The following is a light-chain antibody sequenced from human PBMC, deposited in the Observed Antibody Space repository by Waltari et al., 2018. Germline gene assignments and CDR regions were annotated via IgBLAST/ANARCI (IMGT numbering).Light chain of an antibody. V-gene: IGLV2-14*03. J-gene: IGLJ3*02. Sequence: QSALTQPASVSGSPGESITLSCTGTSSDVGGPNHVSCYQHHPGKAPKLIIHDVNKRPSGVSNRFSGSKSDTTASLTISGLQAEDEADYYCNSFTDTASWVFGGGTKLTVL. CDR3: NSFTDTASWV. CDR2: DVN. CDR1: SSDVGGPNH.